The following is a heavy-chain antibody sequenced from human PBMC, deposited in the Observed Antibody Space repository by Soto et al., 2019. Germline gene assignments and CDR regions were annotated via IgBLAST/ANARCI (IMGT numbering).Heavy chain of an antibody. V-gene: IGHV3-74*01. CDR1: GFTFSNYW. CDR3: VRATEKRQIDF. J-gene: IGHJ4*01. CDR2: VNGDGSGT. Sequence: GGSLRLSCAASGFTFSNYWMHWVRQAPGKGLVWVSRVNGDGSGTFYADSVKGRFTISRDNAENTLYLQMDSLRAEDTAVYYCVRATEKRQIDFWGHGRLVNVSS.